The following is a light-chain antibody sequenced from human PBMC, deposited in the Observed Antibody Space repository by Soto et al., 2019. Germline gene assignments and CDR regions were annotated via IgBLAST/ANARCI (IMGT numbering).Light chain of an antibody. CDR1: SSNIGAGYD. J-gene: IGLJ3*02. CDR2: GNS. CDR3: QSYDSSLSGSWV. Sequence: QPVLTQPPSVSGAPGQRVTISCTGSSSNIGAGYDVHWYQQLPGTAPKRLIYGNSNRPSGVPDRFSGSKSGTSASLAITGLQAEDEADYYCQSYDSSLSGSWVFGGGTKLTVL. V-gene: IGLV1-40*01.